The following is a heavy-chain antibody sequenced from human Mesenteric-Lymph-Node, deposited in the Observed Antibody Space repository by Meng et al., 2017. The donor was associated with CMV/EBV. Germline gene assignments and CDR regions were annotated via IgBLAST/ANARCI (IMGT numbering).Heavy chain of an antibody. CDR2: ISGSGENT. J-gene: IGHJ4*02. D-gene: IGHD1-1*01. CDR1: EFTFSNYA. Sequence: GESLKISCAASEFTFSNYAMSWVRQAPGRGLEWVSGISGSGENTYYTDSVKGRFTISRDNAKDSLYLQLNSLRAEDTAVYYCVRGYSTNWNQPAYFDYWGQGALVTVSS. V-gene: IGHV3-23*01. CDR3: VRGYSTNWNQPAYFDY.